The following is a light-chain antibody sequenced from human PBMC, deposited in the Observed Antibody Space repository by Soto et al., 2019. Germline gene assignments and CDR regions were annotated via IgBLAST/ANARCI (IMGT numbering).Light chain of an antibody. CDR1: QILVHSDGIAY. V-gene: IGKV2-30*02. J-gene: IGKJ5*01. Sequence: DVVMTQSPLSLPVTLGQQASISCRSNQILVHSDGIAYFSWFQQRPGRSPRRLIYKVSNRDSGVPARFSGSGSGTDFALKISRAEAEDVGVYYCMQGTHWPITFCQGTRLEIK. CDR3: MQGTHWPIT. CDR2: KVS.